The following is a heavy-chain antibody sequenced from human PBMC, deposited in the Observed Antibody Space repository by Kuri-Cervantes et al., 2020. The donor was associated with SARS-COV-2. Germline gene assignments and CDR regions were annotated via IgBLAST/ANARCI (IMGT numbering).Heavy chain of an antibody. CDR3: AKLTRREDYNPFDF. Sequence: GESLKISCAASGFTFSNYGMHWVRQAPGKGLEWVAIISYDGSNKYYADSVKGRFTISRDNSKNTLYLQTNSLRVDDTAVYYCAKLTRREDYNPFDFWGQGTLVTFSS. D-gene: IGHD4-11*01. J-gene: IGHJ4*02. CDR1: GFTFSNYG. CDR2: ISYDGSNK. V-gene: IGHV3-30*18.